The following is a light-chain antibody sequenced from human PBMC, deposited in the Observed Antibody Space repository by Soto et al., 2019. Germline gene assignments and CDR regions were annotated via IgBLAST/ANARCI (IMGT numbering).Light chain of an antibody. CDR3: SSYASSSSPYVV. J-gene: IGLJ2*01. V-gene: IGLV2-14*01. CDR1: SSDVGGYNY. Sequence: QSALTRPASVSGSPGQSITISCTGTSSDVGGYNYVSWYQQHPGMAPKLMIYAVSNRPSGVSNRFSGSKSGNTASLTISGLQAEEEAHYYCSSYASSSSPYVVFGGGTKLTVL. CDR2: AVS.